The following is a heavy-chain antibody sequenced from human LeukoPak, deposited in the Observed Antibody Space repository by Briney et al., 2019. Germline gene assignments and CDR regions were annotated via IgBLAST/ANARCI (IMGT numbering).Heavy chain of an antibody. Sequence: PGGSLRLSCAASGFTFSRHWMHWVRQAPGNGLVWIARINSDAGDTNYADFVKGRFTISRDNAKNTVYLQINSLRDEDTAVYYCARICSSTDCLIPDWGQGTLVTVSS. D-gene: IGHD2-2*01. CDR3: ARICSSTDCLIPD. V-gene: IGHV3-74*01. CDR1: GFTFSRHW. CDR2: INSDAGDT. J-gene: IGHJ4*02.